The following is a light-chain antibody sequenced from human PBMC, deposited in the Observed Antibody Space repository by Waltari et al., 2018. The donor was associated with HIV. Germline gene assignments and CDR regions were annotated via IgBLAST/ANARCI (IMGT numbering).Light chain of an antibody. Sequence: ELLMTQSPATLSVSPGERATLSCRASQSVTINLAWYQQKPGQAPRLLIYGASTRATGIPARFSGSGSGTEFTLTISRLQSEDFAVYYCQQYDNWPPWTFGQGTKVEIK. V-gene: IGKV3-15*01. CDR1: QSVTIN. CDR2: GAS. J-gene: IGKJ1*01. CDR3: QQYDNWPPWT.